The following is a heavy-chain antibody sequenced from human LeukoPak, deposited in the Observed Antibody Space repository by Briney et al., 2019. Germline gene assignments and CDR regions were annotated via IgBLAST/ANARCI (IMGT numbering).Heavy chain of an antibody. Sequence: GGSLRLSCAASGFTFSSYGMHWVRQAPGKGLEWVAVISYDGSNKYYADSVKGRFTIPRDNSKNTLYLQMNSLRAEDTAVYYCAKVFPGVLRYFDWSPDAFDIWGQGTMVTVSS. CDR1: GFTFSSYG. CDR2: ISYDGSNK. CDR3: AKVFPGVLRYFDWSPDAFDI. V-gene: IGHV3-30*18. J-gene: IGHJ3*02. D-gene: IGHD3-9*01.